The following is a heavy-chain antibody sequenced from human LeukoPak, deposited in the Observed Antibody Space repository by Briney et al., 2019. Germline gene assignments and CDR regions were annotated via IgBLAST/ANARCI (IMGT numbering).Heavy chain of an antibody. CDR2: TYSGDRA. CDR1: GFILSSTY. CDR3: ARGAYSPNPPYYYYFMDV. J-gene: IGHJ6*03. V-gene: IGHV3-53*01. D-gene: IGHD4-11*01. Sequence: PGRSLRLSCAASGFILSSTYMSSARQAPGKGLEGVSLTYSGDRATYADSVKGRFTVSSDNLQNAVYLQMNSLRAEDTAVYYCARGAYSPNPPYYYYFMDVWGKGTTVTVSS.